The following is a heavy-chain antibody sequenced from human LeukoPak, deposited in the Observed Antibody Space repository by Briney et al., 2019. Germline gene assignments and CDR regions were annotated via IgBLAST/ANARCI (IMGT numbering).Heavy chain of an antibody. D-gene: IGHD5-18*01. CDR3: TRGPDLDTVLGRGLMFTVLFDF. V-gene: IGHV3-49*04. CDR1: GFTFGDYA. CDR2: IRSKAFGGTT. J-gene: IGHJ4*02. Sequence: PGRSLRLSCTASGFTFGDYAMSWVRQAPGKGLEWVGLIRSKAFGGTTEYAASVKGRFTISRDESKSIAYLQMNSLKTEDTAVYYCTRGPDLDTVLGRGLMFTVLFDFWGQGPLLTVSS.